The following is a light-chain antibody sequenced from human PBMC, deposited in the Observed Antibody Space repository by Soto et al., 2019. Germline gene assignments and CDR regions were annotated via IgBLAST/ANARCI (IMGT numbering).Light chain of an antibody. Sequence: QSVLTQPPSVSAAPRQRVTISCSGSNSNIGNNAVNWYQQLPGKAPKLLIYFDDLLPSGVSNRFSGSKSGTSASLAISGLQSEDEADYYCAAWDGSLNAYVFGTGTKVTVL. J-gene: IGLJ1*01. V-gene: IGLV1-36*01. CDR3: AAWDGSLNAYV. CDR2: FDD. CDR1: NSNIGNNA.